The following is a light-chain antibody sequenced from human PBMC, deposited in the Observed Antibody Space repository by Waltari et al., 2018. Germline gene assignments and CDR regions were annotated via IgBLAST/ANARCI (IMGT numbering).Light chain of an antibody. J-gene: IGLJ2*01. CDR3: HAAADNNWF. CDR2: KDT. V-gene: IGLV3-27*01. CDR1: VLAEKT. Sequence: YDLAQPFSVSVAPGQPATITCPGHVLAEKTVRWVQQRPGQAPTLIIYKDTERPSGIPGRFSGSSSGSTVTLTIRGALLEDEADYHCHAAADNNWFFGGGTKLTVL.